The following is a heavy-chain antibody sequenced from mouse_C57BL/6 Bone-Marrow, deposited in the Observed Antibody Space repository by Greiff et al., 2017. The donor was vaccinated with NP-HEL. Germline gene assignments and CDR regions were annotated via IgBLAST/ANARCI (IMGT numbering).Heavy chain of an antibody. CDR2: ISSGGSYT. D-gene: IGHD3-2*02. V-gene: IGHV5-6*02. CDR3: AGREGQLRLLFAY. Sequence: EVKLMESGGDLVKPGGSLKLSCAASGFTFSSYGMSWVRQTPDKRLEWVATISSGGSYTYYPDSVKGRFTIYRDNAKNTLYLQMSSLKSEDTAMYYCAGREGQLRLLFAYWGQGTLVTVSA. CDR1: GFTFSSYG. J-gene: IGHJ3*01.